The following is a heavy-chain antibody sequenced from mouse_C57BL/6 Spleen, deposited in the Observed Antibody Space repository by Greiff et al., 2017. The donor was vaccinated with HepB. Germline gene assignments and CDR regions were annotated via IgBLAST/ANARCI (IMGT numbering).Heavy chain of an antibody. J-gene: IGHJ2*01. CDR2: IYPGDGDT. V-gene: IGHV1-82*01. Sequence: VQLQESGPELVKPGASVKISCKASGYAFSSSWMNWVKQRPGKGLEWIGRIYPGDGDTNYNGKFKGKATLTADKSSSTAYMQLSSLTSEDSAVYVCARPYGYDGGLFDYWGQGTTLTVSS. CDR3: ARPYGYDGGLFDY. CDR1: GYAFSSSW. D-gene: IGHD2-2*01.